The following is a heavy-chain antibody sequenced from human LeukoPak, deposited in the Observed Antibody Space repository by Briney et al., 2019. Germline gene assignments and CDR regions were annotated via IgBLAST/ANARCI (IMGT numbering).Heavy chain of an antibody. CDR2: IYPGDSDT. V-gene: IGHV5-51*01. CDR3: ARQPVGATEEPRTAFDI. Sequence: GESLKISCKGSGYRFTSYWIGWVRQMPGKGLEWMGIIYPGDSDTRYSPSFQGQVTISADKSISTAYLQWSSLKASDTAMYYCARQPVGATEEPRTAFDIWGQGTMVTVSS. CDR1: GYRFTSYW. D-gene: IGHD1-26*01. J-gene: IGHJ3*02.